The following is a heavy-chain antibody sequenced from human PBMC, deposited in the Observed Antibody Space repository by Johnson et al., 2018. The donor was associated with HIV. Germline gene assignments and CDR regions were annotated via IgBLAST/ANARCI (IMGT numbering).Heavy chain of an antibody. CDR1: GFTFSSYA. D-gene: IGHD1-26*01. Sequence: VQLVESGGGVVQPGRSLRLSCAASGFTFSSYAMHWVRQAPAKGLEWVAAISYDGSDKDHADSVKGRFTVSRDNSKNTLYLQMKSLRPEDTAVYYCAKESKWESRTPHAFDMWGQGTMVTVSS. J-gene: IGHJ3*02. V-gene: IGHV3-30*04. CDR2: ISYDGSDK. CDR3: AKESKWESRTPHAFDM.